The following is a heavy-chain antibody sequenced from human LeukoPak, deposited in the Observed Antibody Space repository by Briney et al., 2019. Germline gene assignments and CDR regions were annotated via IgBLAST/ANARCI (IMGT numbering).Heavy chain of an antibody. CDR2: ISGSGGTT. V-gene: IGHV3-23*01. J-gene: IGHJ4*02. D-gene: IGHD1-20*01. CDR3: ATRPLGGCHDDNCNGVDY. Sequence: GGSLRLSCAASGFSFSSYGMSWVRQAPGKGLEWVSAISGSGGTTYYADSVKGRFTISRDNSKNTVHLQMNTLSAEDTAVYYCATRPLGGCHDDNCNGVDYWGQGTLVTVSS. CDR1: GFSFSSYG.